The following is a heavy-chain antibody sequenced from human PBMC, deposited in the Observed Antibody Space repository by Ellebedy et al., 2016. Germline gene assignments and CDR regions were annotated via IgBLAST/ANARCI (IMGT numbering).Heavy chain of an antibody. V-gene: IGHV3-23*01. Sequence: GESLKISXAASGFTFSSYAMSWVRQAPGKGLEWVSAISGSGGSTYYADSVKGRFTISRDNSKNTLYLQMNSLRAEDTAVYYCAREGGEVLAGGYYFDYWGQGTLVTVSP. CDR2: ISGSGGST. J-gene: IGHJ4*02. D-gene: IGHD3-16*01. CDR1: GFTFSSYA. CDR3: AREGGEVLAGGYYFDY.